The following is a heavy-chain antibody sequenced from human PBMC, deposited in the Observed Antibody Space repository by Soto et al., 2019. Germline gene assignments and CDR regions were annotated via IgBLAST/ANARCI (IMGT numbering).Heavy chain of an antibody. Sequence: QPVGSLRLSCAASGITFSTYAMSWVRRAPGKGLEWVSTIGSNGADKQYADFVKGRFTVSRDSSKSTLSLQMNSLRAEDTAVYYCAADYLRHNSLNGYYYSYGMDVWGQGTTVTVSS. V-gene: IGHV3-23*01. J-gene: IGHJ6*02. CDR3: AADYLRHNSLNGYYYSYGMDV. CDR1: GITFSTYA. D-gene: IGHD4-17*01. CDR2: IGSNGADK.